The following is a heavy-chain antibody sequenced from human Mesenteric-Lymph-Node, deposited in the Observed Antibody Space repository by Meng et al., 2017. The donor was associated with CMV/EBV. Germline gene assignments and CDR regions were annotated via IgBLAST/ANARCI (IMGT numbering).Heavy chain of an antibody. V-gene: IGHV4-61*01. CDR3: AGLIVGNGGRGH. CDR2: IYYSGST. CDR1: GGSISSSYY. D-gene: IGHD2/OR15-2a*01. J-gene: IGHJ4*02. Sequence: SETLSLTCAVSGGSISSSYYWSWIRQPPGKGLEWIGYIYYSGSTNKNPSLKSRVTISIDTSKNQFSLNLNSATAADTALYYCAGLIVGNGGRGHWGQGTLVTVSS.